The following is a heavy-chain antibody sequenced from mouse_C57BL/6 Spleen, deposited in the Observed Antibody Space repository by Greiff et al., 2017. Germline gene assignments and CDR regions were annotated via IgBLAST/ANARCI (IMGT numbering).Heavy chain of an antibody. CDR2: INPGSGGT. CDR1: GYAFTNYL. Sequence: QVQLQQSGAELVRPGTSVKVSCKASGYAFTNYLIEWVKQRPGQGLEWIGVINPGSGGTNYNEKFKGKATLTADKSSSTAYMQLSSLTSEDSAVYFCARSTVVAGYAMDYWGQGTSVTVSS. D-gene: IGHD1-1*01. J-gene: IGHJ4*01. CDR3: ARSTVVAGYAMDY. V-gene: IGHV1-54*01.